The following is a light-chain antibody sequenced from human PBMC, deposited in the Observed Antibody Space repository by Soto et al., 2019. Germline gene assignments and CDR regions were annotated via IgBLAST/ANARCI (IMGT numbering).Light chain of an antibody. J-gene: IGKJ4*01. CDR2: AAS. Sequence: DIQLTQSPSFLSASVGDRVTITCRASQGISSYLAWYQQKPGKAPKLLIYAASTLQSGVQSRFSGSGSGTEFTLTISILQPEDFATYDCQQVNSYPLTFGGGTKVEIK. CDR3: QQVNSYPLT. CDR1: QGISSY. V-gene: IGKV1-9*01.